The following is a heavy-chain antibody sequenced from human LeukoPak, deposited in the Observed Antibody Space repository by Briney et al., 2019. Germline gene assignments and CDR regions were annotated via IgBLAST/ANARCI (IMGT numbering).Heavy chain of an antibody. CDR1: GGSISSSSYY. V-gene: IGHV4-39*01. D-gene: IGHD3-10*01. CDR3: ARHSSFRGSANFDY. J-gene: IGHJ4*02. Sequence: SETLSLTCTVSGGSISSSSYYWGWIRQPPGKGLEWIGSIYYSGSTYYNPSLKSRVTISVDTSKNQFSLKLSSVTAADTAVYYCARHSSFRGSANFDYWGQGTLVTVSS. CDR2: IYYSGST.